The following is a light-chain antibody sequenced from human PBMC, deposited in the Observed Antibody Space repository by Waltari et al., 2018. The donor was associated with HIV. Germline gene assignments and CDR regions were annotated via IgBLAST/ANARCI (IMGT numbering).Light chain of an antibody. Sequence: QSALTQPASVSGSPGQALTLSCTGTSSDISTYSFVSWYQKHPDKAPKLLIYDVDNRPSGVSRRFSGSKSGDTASLTISSIQADDEADYYCSSYTTTNTVVFGGGTKFTVL. CDR2: DVD. CDR1: SSDISTYSF. V-gene: IGLV2-14*03. J-gene: IGLJ2*01. CDR3: SSYTTTNTVV.